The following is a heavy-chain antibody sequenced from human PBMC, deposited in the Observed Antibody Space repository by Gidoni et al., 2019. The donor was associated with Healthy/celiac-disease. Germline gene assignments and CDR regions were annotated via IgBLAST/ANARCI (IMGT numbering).Heavy chain of an antibody. V-gene: IGHV3-64*01. J-gene: IGHJ2*01. CDR3: ARDGWEEMATISWYFDL. CDR2: ISSNGGST. D-gene: IGHD5-12*01. Sequence: EVQLVESGGGLVQPGGSLRLSCAASGFTFSSYAMHWVRQAPGKGLEYVSAISSNGGSTYYANSVKGRFTISRDNSKNTLYLQMGSLRAEDMAVYYCARDGWEEMATISWYFDLWGRGTLVTVSS. CDR1: GFTFSSYA.